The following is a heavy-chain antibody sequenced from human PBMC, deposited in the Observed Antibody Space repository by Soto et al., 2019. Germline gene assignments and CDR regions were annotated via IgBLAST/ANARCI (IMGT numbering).Heavy chain of an antibody. CDR2: IYTSGST. CDR3: ARETTYDAFGI. J-gene: IGHJ3*02. CDR1: VGSISIYY. Sequence: PAETLCINCTVSVGSISIYYWGWIRQPAGKGLEWIGRIYTSGSTNYNPSLKSRVTMSVDTSKNQFSLKLSSVTAADTAVYYCARETTYDAFGIWGQGTLFTVSS. D-gene: IGHD4-17*01. V-gene: IGHV4-4*07.